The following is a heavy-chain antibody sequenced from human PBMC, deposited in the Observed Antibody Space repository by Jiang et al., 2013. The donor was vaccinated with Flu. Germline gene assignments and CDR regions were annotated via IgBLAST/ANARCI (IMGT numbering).Heavy chain of an antibody. D-gene: IGHD2-21*02. CDR1: GGTFGSYR. CDR2: IIPIFGAP. V-gene: IGHV1-69*01. CDR3: ARVKCGGDCYSFTGSAFDI. Sequence: GAEVKKPGSSMKVSCKASGGTFGSYRIAWVRQAPGQGLEWMGAIIPIFGAPKYAQKFQGRVTITADESTSTAYMELSSLRSEDTAVYYCARVKCGGDCYSFTGSAFDIWGQGTMVTVSS. J-gene: IGHJ3*02.